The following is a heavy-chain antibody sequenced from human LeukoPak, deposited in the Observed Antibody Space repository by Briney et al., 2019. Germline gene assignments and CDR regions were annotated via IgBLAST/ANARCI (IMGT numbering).Heavy chain of an antibody. J-gene: IGHJ6*03. V-gene: IGHV3-48*03. CDR3: ASYYMDV. CDR1: GFTFTTYE. Sequence: PGGSLRLSCAASGFTFTTYEMNWVRQAPGKGLEWVSYISSSSTIYYADSVKGRFTISRDNAKNSLYLQMNSLRAEDTAVYYCASYYMDVWGKGTTVTVSS. CDR2: ISSSSTI.